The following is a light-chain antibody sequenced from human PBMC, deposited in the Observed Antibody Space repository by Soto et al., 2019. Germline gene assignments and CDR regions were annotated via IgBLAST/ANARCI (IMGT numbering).Light chain of an antibody. Sequence: QSALTQPPSASGSPGQSVTISCTGTSSDVGGYKYVSWYQQHPGKAPKLVIFEVNKRPSGVPDRFSGSKSGNTASLTVSGLQAEDEADYYCSSYAGINNVGVFGTGTKLTVL. CDR3: SSYAGINNVGV. CDR2: EVN. V-gene: IGLV2-8*01. CDR1: SSDVGGYKY. J-gene: IGLJ1*01.